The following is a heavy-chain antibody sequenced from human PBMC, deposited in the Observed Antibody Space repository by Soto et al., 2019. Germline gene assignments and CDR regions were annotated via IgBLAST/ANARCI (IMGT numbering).Heavy chain of an antibody. Sequence: EVQLLESGGGLVQPGGSLRLSCAASGFTFSSYAMSWVRQAPGKGLEWVSAISGSGGSTYYADSVKGRCTISRDNSKNTLYLQMNSLRAEDTVVYYCAKDYYGSGSYDYWGQGTLVTVSS. V-gene: IGHV3-23*01. CDR2: ISGSGGST. J-gene: IGHJ4*02. CDR3: AKDYYGSGSYDY. CDR1: GFTFSSYA. D-gene: IGHD3-10*01.